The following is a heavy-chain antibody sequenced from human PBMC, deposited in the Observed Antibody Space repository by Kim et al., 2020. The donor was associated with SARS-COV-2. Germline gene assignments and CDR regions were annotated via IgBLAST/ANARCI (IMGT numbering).Heavy chain of an antibody. J-gene: IGHJ3*02. CDR2: IGTAGDT. CDR3: ARGYSSSWYWAFDI. CDR1: GFTFSSYD. V-gene: IGHV3-13*01. D-gene: IGHD6-13*01. Sequence: GGSLRLSCAASGFTFSSYDMHWVRQATGKGLEWVSAIGTAGDTYYPCSVKGRFTISRENAKNSLYLQMNSLRAGDTAVYYCARGYSSSWYWAFDIWGQGTMVTVSS.